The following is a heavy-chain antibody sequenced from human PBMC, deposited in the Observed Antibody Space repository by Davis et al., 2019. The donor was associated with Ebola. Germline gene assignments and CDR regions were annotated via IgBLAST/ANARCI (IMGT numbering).Heavy chain of an antibody. CDR3: ARHGGYYYYYFDY. J-gene: IGHJ4*02. V-gene: IGHV3-7*01. CDR2: IKQDGSEK. Sequence: PGGSLRLSCAVSGFTFSSYWMSWVRQAPGKGLEWVANIKQDGSEKYYVDSVKGRFTISRDNAKNSLYLQMNSLRAEDTAVYYCARHGGYYYYYFDYWGQGTLVTVSS. D-gene: IGHD3-22*01. CDR1: GFTFSSYW.